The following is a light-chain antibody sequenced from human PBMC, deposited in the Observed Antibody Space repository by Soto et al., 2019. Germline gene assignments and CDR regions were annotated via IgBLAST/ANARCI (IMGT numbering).Light chain of an antibody. CDR3: QHYGYSQWT. CDR1: QTGSNSY. CDR2: GVY. V-gene: IGKV3-20*01. Sequence: EIVLTQSPGTLSLSPVERATLSCMASQTGSNSYLAWYQHKSGQAPRLLIYGVYTRASGIPDRFSGSGSGTEFTLTITRLEPEDSAVYFCQHYGYSQWTFGQGTKVDIK. J-gene: IGKJ1*01.